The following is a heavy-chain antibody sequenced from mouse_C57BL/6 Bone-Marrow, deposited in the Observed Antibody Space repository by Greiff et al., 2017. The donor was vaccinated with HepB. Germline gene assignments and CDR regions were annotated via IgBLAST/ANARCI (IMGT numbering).Heavy chain of an antibody. CDR2: IDPSDSYT. D-gene: IGHD1-1*01. J-gene: IGHJ4*01. V-gene: IGHV1-50*01. Sequence: VQLQQSGAELVKPGASVKLSCKASGYTFTSYWMQWVKQRPGQGLEWIGEIDPSDSYTNYTQKFKGKATLTVDTSSSTAYMQLSSLTSEDSAVYYCARPNYYGSSFYAMDYWGQGTSVTVSS. CDR1: GYTFTSYW. CDR3: ARPNYYGSSFYAMDY.